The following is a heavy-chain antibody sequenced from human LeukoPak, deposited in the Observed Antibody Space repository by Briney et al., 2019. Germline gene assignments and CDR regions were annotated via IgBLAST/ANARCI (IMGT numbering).Heavy chain of an antibody. J-gene: IGHJ4*02. D-gene: IGHD3-22*01. CDR1: GFTFSTYA. V-gene: IGHV1-69*01. Sequence: GGSLRLSCAASGFTFSTYAMSWVRQAPGQGLEWMGGIIPIFGTANYAQKFQGRVTITADESTSTAYMELSSLRSEDTAVYYCASVTYYDSSGYYYYWGQGTLVTVSS. CDR3: ASVTYYDSSGYYYY. CDR2: IIPIFGTA.